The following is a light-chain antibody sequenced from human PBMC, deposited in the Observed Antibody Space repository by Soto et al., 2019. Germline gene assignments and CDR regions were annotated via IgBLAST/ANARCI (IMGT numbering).Light chain of an antibody. Sequence: EIVMTQSPATLSVSPGERDTLSCRASQSVSSNLAWFQQKPGQAPRLLIYGASARATGIPARFSGSGSGTEFTLTLASLQSEDFALYYWQQYNNWPPYPFGQGTKLEIK. J-gene: IGKJ2*01. CDR1: QSVSSN. V-gene: IGKV3-15*01. CDR2: GAS. CDR3: QQYNNWPPYP.